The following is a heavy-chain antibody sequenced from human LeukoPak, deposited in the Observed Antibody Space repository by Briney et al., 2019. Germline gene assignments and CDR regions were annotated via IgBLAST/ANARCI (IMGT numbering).Heavy chain of an antibody. D-gene: IGHD3-3*01. J-gene: IGHJ5*02. V-gene: IGHV4-39*07. Sequence: SETLSLTCTVSGGSISSSSYYWGWIRQPPGKGLEWIGNIYYSGITNYNPSLKSRVTISVDRSKNQFSLKLSSVTAADTAVYYCARANYDFWSGYYTGLNWFDPWGQGTLVTVSS. CDR2: IYYSGIT. CDR1: GGSISSSSYY. CDR3: ARANYDFWSGYYTGLNWFDP.